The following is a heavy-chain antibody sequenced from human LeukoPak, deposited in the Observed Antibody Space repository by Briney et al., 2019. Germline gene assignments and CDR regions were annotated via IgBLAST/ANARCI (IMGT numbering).Heavy chain of an antibody. D-gene: IGHD3-10*01. CDR3: ARRLYGSGSYYDY. CDR2: ISSSGSTI. V-gene: IGHV3-11*01. Sequence: GGSLTPSCAASGFIFSDYYMSWLRQAPGKGLEWVAYISSSGSTIYYADSVKGRFTISRDNAKNSLYLQMNSLRAEDTAVYYCARRLYGSGSYYDYWGQGTLVTVSS. J-gene: IGHJ4*02. CDR1: GFIFSDYY.